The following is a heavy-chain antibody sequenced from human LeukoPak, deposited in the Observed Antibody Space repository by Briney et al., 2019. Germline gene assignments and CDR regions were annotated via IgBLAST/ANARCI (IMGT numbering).Heavy chain of an antibody. V-gene: IGHV3-30*18. D-gene: IGHD2-2*02. CDR2: ISYDGSNK. J-gene: IGHJ5*02. CDR3: AKAPPCSSSTSCYIRANWFDP. CDR1: GFTFSSYG. Sequence: GGSLRLSCAPSGFTFSSYGMHRVRQAPGKGLEWVAFISYDGSNKYYADSVKGRFTISRDDSKNTLYLQMNSLRAEDTAVYYCAKAPPCSSSTSCYIRANWFDPWGQGTLVTVSS.